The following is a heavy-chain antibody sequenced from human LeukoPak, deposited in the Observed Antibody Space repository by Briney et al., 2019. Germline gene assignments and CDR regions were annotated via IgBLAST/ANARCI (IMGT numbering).Heavy chain of an antibody. CDR1: GFTFSSYA. Sequence: GGPLRLSCAASGFTFSSYAMHWVRQAPGKGLEGVAVISYDGSNKYYADSVKGRFTISRDNSKNTLYLQMNSLRAEDTAVYYCARDEHIVVVTAIDYWGQGTLVTVSS. CDR2: ISYDGSNK. J-gene: IGHJ4*02. V-gene: IGHV3-30-3*01. CDR3: ARDEHIVVVTAIDY. D-gene: IGHD2-21*02.